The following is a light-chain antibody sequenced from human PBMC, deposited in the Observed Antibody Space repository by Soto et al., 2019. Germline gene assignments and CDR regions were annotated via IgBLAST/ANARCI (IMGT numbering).Light chain of an antibody. J-gene: IGKJ1*01. CDR3: QQYNNWTGT. V-gene: IGKV3-15*01. CDR1: QSVSSN. CDR2: GAS. Sequence: EIVMTQSPATLSVSPGERATLSCRASQSVSSNLAWYQQKPGQAPRLLIYGASTRATGIPARFSGSGSGTEFKLTISSLQSEDFAVYYCQQYNNWTGTFGQGTKVEIK.